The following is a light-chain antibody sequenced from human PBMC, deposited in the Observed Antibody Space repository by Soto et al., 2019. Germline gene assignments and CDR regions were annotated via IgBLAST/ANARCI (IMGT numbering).Light chain of an antibody. CDR1: QSLNSR. CDR2: DAS. V-gene: IGKV1-5*01. Sequence: DIQLTQSPSTLSASVGDRVTLTCRAAQSLNSRLAWYQHRPGKAPRLLIYDASTLESGVPSRFSGSGYGTEFTLTINNLQPDDLATYICQQYKSYSTFGRGTKVDIK. J-gene: IGKJ1*01. CDR3: QQYKSYST.